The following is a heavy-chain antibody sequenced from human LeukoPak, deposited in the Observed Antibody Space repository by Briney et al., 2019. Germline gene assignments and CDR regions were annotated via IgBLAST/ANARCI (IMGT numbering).Heavy chain of an antibody. D-gene: IGHD3-22*01. Sequence: GGSLRLSCAASGFTFSSYAMSWVRQAPGKGLEWVSAISGSGGSTYYADSVKGRFTISRDNSKNTLYLQMNSLRAEDTAVCYCAKAPGGDFYDSSGYVWFDPWGQGTLVTVSS. CDR3: AKAPGGDFYDSSGYVWFDP. J-gene: IGHJ5*02. CDR1: GFTFSSYA. CDR2: ISGSGGST. V-gene: IGHV3-23*01.